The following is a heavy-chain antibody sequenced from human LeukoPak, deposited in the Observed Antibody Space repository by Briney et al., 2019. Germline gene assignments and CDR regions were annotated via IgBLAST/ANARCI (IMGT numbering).Heavy chain of an antibody. Sequence: GGSLRLSCAASGFTFSSYWMHWVRQAPGKGLVWVSRINSDGSSTSYADSVKGRFTISRDNAKNTLYLQMNSLKTEDTAVYYCTPALTYYDSVSNYWGQGTLVTVSS. J-gene: IGHJ4*02. CDR2: INSDGSST. CDR1: GFTFSSYW. D-gene: IGHD3-3*01. CDR3: TPALTYYDSVSNY. V-gene: IGHV3-74*01.